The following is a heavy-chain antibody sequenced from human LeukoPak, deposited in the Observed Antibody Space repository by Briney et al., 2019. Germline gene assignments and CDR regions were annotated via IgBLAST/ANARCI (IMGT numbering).Heavy chain of an antibody. Sequence: GESLKISCKGSGYKFTNYWIGWVRQMPGKGLEWMGIIYPGDSDTRYSPSFQGQVTISADKSISTAYLQWSSLEASDTAMYYCARYMRGHGEMKGRYYFDYWGQGTLVTVSS. D-gene: IGHD3-10*01. CDR3: ARYMRGHGEMKGRYYFDY. V-gene: IGHV5-51*01. CDR2: IYPGDSDT. J-gene: IGHJ4*02. CDR1: GYKFTNYW.